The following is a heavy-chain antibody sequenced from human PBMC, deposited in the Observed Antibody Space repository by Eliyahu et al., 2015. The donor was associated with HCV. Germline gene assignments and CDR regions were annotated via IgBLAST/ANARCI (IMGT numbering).Heavy chain of an antibody. CDR1: GSXFXSXW. CDR2: IXQDGGEK. Sequence: EVQLVESGGGLVQPGGSLRLSCAASGSXFXSXWXSWVRQAPGKGLEWVANIXQDGGEKYYVDSVKGRFTISRDNARSSLFLQMNSLRAEDTAVYYCARDEGKNSWSGGYFDCWGQGTLVTVSS. CDR3: ARDEGKNSWSGGYFDC. J-gene: IGHJ4*02. V-gene: IGHV3-7*01. D-gene: IGHD6-13*01.